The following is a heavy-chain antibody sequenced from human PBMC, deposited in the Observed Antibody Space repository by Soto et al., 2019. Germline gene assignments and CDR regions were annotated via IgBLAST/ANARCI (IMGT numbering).Heavy chain of an antibody. D-gene: IGHD3-3*01. CDR2: IYYSGST. CDR3: ARAEKGDYDYWSGYHDNGSDP. Sequence: PPGKGLEWIGYIYYSGSTYYNPSLKSRVTISVDTSKNQFSLKLSSVTAADTAVYYCARAEKGDYDYWSGYHDNGSDPRGQGTPVPVSS. J-gene: IGHJ5*02. V-gene: IGHV4-30-4*01.